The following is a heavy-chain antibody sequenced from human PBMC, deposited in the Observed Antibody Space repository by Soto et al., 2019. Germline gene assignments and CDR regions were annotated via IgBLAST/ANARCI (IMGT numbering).Heavy chain of an antibody. J-gene: IGHJ4*02. D-gene: IGHD1-1*01. Sequence: EVQLVESGGGLVQPGRSLRLSCAASGFTFDDYAMYWVRQAPGKGLEWVSGISWNSGSIGYADSVKGRFTTSRDNAKNPLYPQMKRLRGEGTALYYWAKGRAHDQRGGVFDYWGQGTLVTVSS. CDR3: AKGRAHDQRGGVFDY. V-gene: IGHV3-9*01. CDR2: ISWNSGSI. CDR1: GFTFDDYA.